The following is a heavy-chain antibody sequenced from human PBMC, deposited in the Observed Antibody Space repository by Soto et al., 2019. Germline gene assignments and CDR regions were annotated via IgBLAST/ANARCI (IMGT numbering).Heavy chain of an antibody. D-gene: IGHD3-10*01. Sequence: ASVKVSCKASGYTFTSYGISWVRQAPGQGLEWMGWISAYNGNTNYAQKLQGRVTMTTDTSTSTAYMELRSLRSDDTAVYYCAXDPLHRYYYRSGTHFDPWGQGTLVTVSS. V-gene: IGHV1-18*04. CDR3: AXDPLHRYYYRSGTHFDP. CDR2: ISAYNGNT. J-gene: IGHJ5*02. CDR1: GYTFTSYG.